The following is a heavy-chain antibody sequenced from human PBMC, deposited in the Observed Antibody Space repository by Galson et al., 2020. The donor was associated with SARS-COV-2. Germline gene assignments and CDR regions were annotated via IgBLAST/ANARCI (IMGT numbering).Heavy chain of an antibody. J-gene: IGHJ6*01. V-gene: IGHV4-39*01. CDR3: ARHAGNYG. CDR1: GDSINYNHNY. Sequence: SETLSLTCSVSGDSINYNHNYWGWLRQPPGKGLEWIGSIYYDGSTYYNPSLKSRVTISVDTSKNQFSLKLTSVTAADTGLFYCARHAGNYG. CDR2: IYYDGST.